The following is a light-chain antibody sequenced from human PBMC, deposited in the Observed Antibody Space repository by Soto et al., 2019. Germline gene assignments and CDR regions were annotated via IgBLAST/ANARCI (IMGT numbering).Light chain of an antibody. CDR2: GNS. J-gene: IGLJ1*01. V-gene: IGLV1-40*01. CDR1: SSNIGAGYD. CDR3: QSYDSSLSGSRV. Sequence: QSALTQPPSVSGAPGQRVTISCTGSSSNIGAGYDVHWCQQLPGTAPKLLIYGNSNRPSGVPHRFSGSKSGTSASLAITGLQAEDEAYYSCQSYDSSLSGSRVFGTGTKVTVL.